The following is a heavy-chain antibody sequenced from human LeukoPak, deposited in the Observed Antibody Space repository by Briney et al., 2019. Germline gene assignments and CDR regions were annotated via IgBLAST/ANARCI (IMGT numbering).Heavy chain of an antibody. CDR3: ARPLGYGGKPYHFDAFDI. V-gene: IGHV1-69*04. CDR1: GGTFSSYA. CDR2: IIPILGIA. Sequence: GASVKVSCKASGGTFSSYAISWVRQAPGQGLEWMGRIIPILGIANYAQKFQGRVTIAADKSTSTAYMELSSLRSEDTAVYYCARPLGYGGKPYHFDAFDIWGQGTMVTVSS. D-gene: IGHD4-23*01. J-gene: IGHJ3*02.